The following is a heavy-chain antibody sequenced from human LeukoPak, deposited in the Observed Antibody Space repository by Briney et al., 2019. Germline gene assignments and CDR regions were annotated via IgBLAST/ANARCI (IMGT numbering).Heavy chain of an antibody. Sequence: KASETLSLTCAVYGGSFSGYYWSWIRQPPGKGLEWIGEINHSGSTNYNPSLKSRVTISVDTSKNQFSLKLSSVTAADTAVYYCARRQITYYYGSGSYYLDYWGQGTLVTISS. V-gene: IGHV4-34*01. CDR2: INHSGST. D-gene: IGHD3-10*01. CDR1: GGSFSGYY. J-gene: IGHJ4*02. CDR3: ARRQITYYYGSGSYYLDY.